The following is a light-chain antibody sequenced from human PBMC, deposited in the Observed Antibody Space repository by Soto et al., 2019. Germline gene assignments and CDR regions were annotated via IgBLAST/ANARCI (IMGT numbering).Light chain of an antibody. CDR2: DTV. CDR1: QSVSDK. CDR3: QQYNKWPLIT. Sequence: EIMMTQSPDTLSVSPGERATLSCRASQSVSDKVAWYQQTSGQPPKLHIYDTVSRAAGVPGRFSGSGSGTEFTLTISSLQSEDFALYYCQQYNKWPLITFGQGTRLEIK. J-gene: IGKJ5*01. V-gene: IGKV3-15*01.